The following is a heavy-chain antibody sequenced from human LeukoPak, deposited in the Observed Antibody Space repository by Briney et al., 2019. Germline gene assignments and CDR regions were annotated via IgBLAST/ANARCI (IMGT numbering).Heavy chain of an antibody. CDR1: GYSISSGYY. V-gene: IGHV4-38-2*02. J-gene: IGHJ4*02. Sequence: SETLSLTCTVSGYSISSGYYWGWIQQPPGKGLEWIGSIYHSGSTYYNPSLKSRVTISVDTSKNQFSLKLSSVTAADTAVYYCAGVMSWRSGDYWGQGTLVTVSS. CDR3: AGVMSWRSGDY. D-gene: IGHD3-3*01. CDR2: IYHSGST.